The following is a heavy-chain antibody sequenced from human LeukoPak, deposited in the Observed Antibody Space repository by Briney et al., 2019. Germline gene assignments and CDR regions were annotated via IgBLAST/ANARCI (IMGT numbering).Heavy chain of an antibody. V-gene: IGHV4-39*01. Sequence: SETLSLTCTVSGGSISSSSYYWGWIRQPPGKGLEWIGSIYYSGNTYYNASLKSQVSISIDTSKNQFSLRLTSVTAADTAVYYCARGYSSGWNYYYYYMDVWGKGTTVTVSS. CDR1: GGSISSSSYY. D-gene: IGHD6-19*01. CDR3: ARGYSSGWNYYYYYMDV. CDR2: IYYSGNT. J-gene: IGHJ6*03.